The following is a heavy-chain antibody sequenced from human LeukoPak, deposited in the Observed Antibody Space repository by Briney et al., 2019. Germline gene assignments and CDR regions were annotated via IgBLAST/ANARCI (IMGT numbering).Heavy chain of an antibody. CDR2: INPNSGGT. J-gene: IGHJ4*02. CDR3: ARKRAAAGRGSRVYYFDY. CDR1: GYTFTGYY. V-gene: IGHV1-2*02. D-gene: IGHD6-13*01. Sequence: GASVKVSCKASGYTFTGYYMHWVRQAPGQGLEWMGWINPNSGGTNYAQKFQGRVTMTSDTSISTAYMELSRLRSDDTAVYYCARKRAAAGRGSRVYYFDYWGQGTLVTVSS.